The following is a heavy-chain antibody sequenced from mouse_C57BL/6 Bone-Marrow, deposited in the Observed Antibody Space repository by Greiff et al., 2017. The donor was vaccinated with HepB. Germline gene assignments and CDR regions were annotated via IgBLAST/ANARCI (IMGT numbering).Heavy chain of an antibody. CDR2: INYDGSST. D-gene: IGHD2-1*01. J-gene: IGHJ1*03. Sequence: EVNLVESEGGLVQPGSSMKLSCTASGFTFSDYYMAWVRQVPEKGLEWVANINYDGSSTYYLDSLKSRFIISRDNAKNILYLQMSSLKSEDTATYYCARERIYYGNYVDVWGTGTTVTVSS. CDR1: GFTFSDYY. CDR3: ARERIYYGNYVDV. V-gene: IGHV5-16*01.